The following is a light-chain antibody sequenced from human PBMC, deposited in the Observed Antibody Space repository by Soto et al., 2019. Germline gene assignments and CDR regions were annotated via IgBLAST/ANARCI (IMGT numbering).Light chain of an antibody. J-gene: IGKJ4*01. CDR3: QQLNSDPIAT. CDR2: KAS. Sequence: DIHITQTHSTLSGSVGDRVTITCRSSQTISSWLAWYQQEPGKAPKLLIYKASTLKSGVPSRFSGSGSGREFTLTISSLQPEDFATYHCQQLNSDPIATFGGGTKVDIK. V-gene: IGKV1-5*03. CDR1: QTISSW.